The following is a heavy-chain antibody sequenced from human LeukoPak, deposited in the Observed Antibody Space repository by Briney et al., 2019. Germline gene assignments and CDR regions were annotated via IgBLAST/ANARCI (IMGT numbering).Heavy chain of an antibody. CDR1: GFTFSSYG. D-gene: IGHD5-18*01. V-gene: IGHV3-33*01. J-gene: IGHJ4*02. CDR3: ARERGGGGYSYGQYYFDY. CDR2: IWYDGSNK. Sequence: GRSLRLSCAASGFTFSSYGMHWVRQAPGKGREWVAVIWYDGSNKYYTDSVKGRFTISRDHSKNPLYLQMNSLRAGDTAVYYCARERGGGGYSYGQYYFDYWGQGTLVSVSS.